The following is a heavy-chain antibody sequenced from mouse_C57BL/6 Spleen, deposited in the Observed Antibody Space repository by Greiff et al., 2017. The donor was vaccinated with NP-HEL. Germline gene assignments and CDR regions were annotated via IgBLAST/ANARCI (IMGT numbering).Heavy chain of an antibody. CDR2: INPYNGGT. CDR1: GYTFTDYY. J-gene: IGHJ1*03. CDR3: AREMVTRCFDV. D-gene: IGHD2-1*01. V-gene: IGHV1-19*01. Sequence: VQLKESGPVLVKPGASVKMSCKASGYTFTDYYMNWVKQSHGKSLEWIGVINPYNGGTSYNQKFKGKATLTVDKSSSTAYMELNSLTSEDSAVYYCAREMVTRCFDVWGTGTTVTVSS.